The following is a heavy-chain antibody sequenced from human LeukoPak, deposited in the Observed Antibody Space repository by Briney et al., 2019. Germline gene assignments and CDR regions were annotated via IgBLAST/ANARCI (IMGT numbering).Heavy chain of an antibody. CDR2: INPNSGGT. CDR1: GYTFTGYY. D-gene: IGHD3-22*01. Sequence: ASVKVSCKASGYTFTGYYMHWVRQAPGQGLEWMGWINPNSGGTNYALKLQGRVTMTRDTSISTAYMQLSWLRSDDTAVYYCARASYDSRGYYAYWGQGTLVTVSS. V-gene: IGHV1-2*02. J-gene: IGHJ4*02. CDR3: ARASYDSRGYYAY.